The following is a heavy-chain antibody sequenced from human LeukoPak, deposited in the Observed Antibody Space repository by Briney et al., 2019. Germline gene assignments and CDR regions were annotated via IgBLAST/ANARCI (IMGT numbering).Heavy chain of an antibody. CDR2: VSYDGSNK. V-gene: IGHV3-30*18. CDR1: GFTFSSYG. J-gene: IGHJ5*02. D-gene: IGHD3-10*01. CDR3: AKDYYYGSGPGWFDP. Sequence: GGSLRLSCAASGFTFSSYGMHWVRQAPGKGLEWVAVVSYDGSNKYYADSVKGRFTISRDNSKNTLYLQMNSLRAEDTAVYYCAKDYYYGSGPGWFDPWGQRTLGTVSS.